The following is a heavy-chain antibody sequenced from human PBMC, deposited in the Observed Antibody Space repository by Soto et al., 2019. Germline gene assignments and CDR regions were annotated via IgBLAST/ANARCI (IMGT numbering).Heavy chain of an antibody. CDR2: ISGSGGST. CDR3: ADGGLRCLERIFDY. J-gene: IGHJ4*02. Sequence: EVQLLESGGGLVQPGGSLRLSCAASGFTFSSYAMSWVRQAPGKGLEWVSAISGSGGSTYYADSVKGRFTISRDNSKNTLDLHMNSLRAEDTAVYYCADGGLRCLERIFDYWGQGTLVTVSS. V-gene: IGHV3-23*01. CDR1: GFTFSSYA. D-gene: IGHD3-3*01.